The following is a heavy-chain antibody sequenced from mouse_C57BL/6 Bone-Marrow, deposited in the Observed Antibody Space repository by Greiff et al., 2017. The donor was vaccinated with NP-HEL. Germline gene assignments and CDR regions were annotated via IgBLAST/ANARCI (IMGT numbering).Heavy chain of an antibody. D-gene: IGHD3-3*01. J-gene: IGHJ2*01. Sequence: VQLQQSGAELVRPGASVKLSCTASGFTIKDDYMHWVKQRPEQGLEWIGWIDPENGDTDYASNFQGKATITADTSSNTAYLQLSSLKSEDTAVYYCTRIWGDDYWGQGTTLTVSS. V-gene: IGHV14-4*01. CDR3: TRIWGDDY. CDR1: GFTIKDDY. CDR2: IDPENGDT.